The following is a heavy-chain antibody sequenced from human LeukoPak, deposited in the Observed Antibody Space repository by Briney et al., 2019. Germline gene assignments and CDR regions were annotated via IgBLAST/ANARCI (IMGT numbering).Heavy chain of an antibody. CDR3: ASAITYYCDSSGYHPTQEPRWFDP. V-gene: IGHV4-34*01. Sequence: SETLSLTCAVYGGSFSGYYWSWIRQPPGKGLEWIGEINHSGSTNYNPSLKSRVTISVDTSKNQFSLKLSSVTAADTAVYYCASAITYYCDSSGYHPTQEPRWFDPWGQGTLVTVSS. D-gene: IGHD3-22*01. CDR1: GGSFSGYY. CDR2: INHSGST. J-gene: IGHJ5*02.